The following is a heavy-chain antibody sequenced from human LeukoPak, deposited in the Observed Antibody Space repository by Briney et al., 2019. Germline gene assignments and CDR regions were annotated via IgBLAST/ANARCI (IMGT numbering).Heavy chain of an antibody. CDR1: GYTFTSYA. CDR3: ARESGYCSSTSCYIPRHRYNWFDP. Sequence: ASVTVSCTASGYTFTSYAMHWVRQAPGQRLEWMGWISAYNGNTNYAQKLQGRVTMTTDTSTSTAYMELRSLRSDDTAVYYCARESGYCSSTSCYIPRHRYNWFDPWGQGTLVTVSS. CDR2: ISAYNGNT. J-gene: IGHJ5*02. D-gene: IGHD2-2*02. V-gene: IGHV1-18*01.